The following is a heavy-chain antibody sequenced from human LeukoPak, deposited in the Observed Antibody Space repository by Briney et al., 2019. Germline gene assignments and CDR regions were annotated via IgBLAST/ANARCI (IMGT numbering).Heavy chain of an antibody. CDR1: GFILRTYG. D-gene: IGHD5-12*01. CDR3: ARGADSGYDSAGVYNYYPMDV. J-gene: IGHJ6*01. Sequence: GRSVRPPCVASGFILRTYGMHWVGQAPGKGLEWVAVVWFDGSNKYYTDSAKGRFTISRDNSKSTLYLQMSSLRVEDTAVYYCARGADSGYDSAGVYNYYPMDVCGQATTLTVSS. V-gene: IGHV3-33*01. CDR2: VWFDGSNK.